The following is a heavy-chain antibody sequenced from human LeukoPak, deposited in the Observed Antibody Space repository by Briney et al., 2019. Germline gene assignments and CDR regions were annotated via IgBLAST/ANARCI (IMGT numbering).Heavy chain of an antibody. J-gene: IGHJ5*02. CDR2: IDWNGANT. CDR3: ARENLYRYSGSYYGGGLDP. Sequence: PGGSLRLSCAASGFPFDHYGMSWVRQAPGKGLEWVSGIDWNGANTAYADSVKGRLTISRDNANNFLYLQMNSLRAEDTALYYCARENLYRYSGSYYGGGLDPWGQGTLVTVSS. D-gene: IGHD1-26*01. CDR1: GFPFDHYG. V-gene: IGHV3-20*04.